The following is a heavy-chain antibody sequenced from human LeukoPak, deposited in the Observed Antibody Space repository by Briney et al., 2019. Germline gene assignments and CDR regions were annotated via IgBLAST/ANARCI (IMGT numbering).Heavy chain of an antibody. CDR1: GFTFSTYA. CDR3: AEGGWYGGGQDAFDF. CDR2: ISYVGTNK. V-gene: IGHV3-30-3*01. Sequence: GGSLRLSCAASGFTFSTYALHWVRQAPGRGLEWLALISYVGTNKYYADSVKGRFTISRDNSMNTLYLQMNSLRAEDTAVYYCAEGGWYGGGQDAFDFWGQGTMVTVSS. J-gene: IGHJ3*01. D-gene: IGHD6-19*01.